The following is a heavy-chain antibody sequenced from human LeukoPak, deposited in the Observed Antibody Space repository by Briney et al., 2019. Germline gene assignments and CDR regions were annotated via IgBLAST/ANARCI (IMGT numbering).Heavy chain of an antibody. J-gene: IGHJ4*02. CDR2: ISGSGGST. CDR1: GFTFSSYA. D-gene: IGHD1-26*01. V-gene: IGHV3-23*01. Sequence: GGSLRLSCAASGFTFSSYAMSWVRQAPRKGLEWVSAISGSGGSTYYADSVKGRFTISRDNSKNTLYLQMNSLRAEDTAVYYCAKYTWELPYIDYWGQGTLVTVSS. CDR3: AKYTWELPYIDY.